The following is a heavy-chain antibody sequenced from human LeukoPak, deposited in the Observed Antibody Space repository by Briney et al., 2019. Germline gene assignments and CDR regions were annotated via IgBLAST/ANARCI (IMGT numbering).Heavy chain of an antibody. CDR3: ARLNDDLPSYYYYYMDV. CDR1: GGSISSYY. J-gene: IGHJ6*03. V-gene: IGHV4-4*09. Sequence: SETLSLTCTVSGGSISSYYWSWIRQPPGKGLEWIGYIYTSGSTNYNPSLKSRVTISVDTSKNQFSLKLSSVTAADTAVYYCARLNDDLPSYYYYYMDVWGKGTTVTVPS. D-gene: IGHD3-3*01. CDR2: IYTSGST.